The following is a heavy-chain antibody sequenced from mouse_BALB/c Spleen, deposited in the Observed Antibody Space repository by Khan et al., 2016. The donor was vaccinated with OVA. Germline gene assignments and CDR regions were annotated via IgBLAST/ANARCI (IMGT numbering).Heavy chain of an antibody. CDR2: INPNNGGT. CDR1: GYTFSSYY. Sequence: VQLQQSGAELVKPGASVKLSCKASGYTFSSYYMYWVKQRPGQGLEWIGEINPNNGGTDFNEKFKSKATLTVDKSSSTAYMQLISLTSEDSAVYYCTRSGYGSFAYWGQGTLVTVSA. V-gene: IGHV1S81*02. J-gene: IGHJ3*01. CDR3: TRSGYGSFAY. D-gene: IGHD2-2*01.